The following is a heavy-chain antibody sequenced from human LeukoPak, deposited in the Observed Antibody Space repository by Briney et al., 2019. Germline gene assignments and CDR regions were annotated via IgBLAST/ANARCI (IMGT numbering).Heavy chain of an antibody. CDR2: ISGSDDNT. CDR1: GFTFNNYA. Sequence: PGGSLRLSCAASGFTFNNYAISWVRQAPGKGLEWVSTISGSDDNTYYADSVKGRFTISRDISKNTLYLQMNSLRADDTAVYYYANDFDHWGQGTLVTVSS. J-gene: IGHJ4*02. V-gene: IGHV3-23*01. CDR3: ANDFDH.